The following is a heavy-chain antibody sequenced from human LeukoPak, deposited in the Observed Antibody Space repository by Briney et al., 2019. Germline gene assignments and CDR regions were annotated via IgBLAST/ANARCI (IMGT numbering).Heavy chain of an antibody. V-gene: IGHV3-21*01. Sequence: GGSLRLSCAASGYTFSSFSINWVRQAPGKGLEWVSSISVRSNYIYYADSVRGRFTISRDDAKDSLYLQMNSLRAEDTAVYYCVRLRRNSDTSGYYYYYDFWGQGTLVTVSS. J-gene: IGHJ4*02. D-gene: IGHD3-22*01. CDR3: VRLRRNSDTSGYYYYYDF. CDR2: ISVRSNYI. CDR1: GYTFSSFS.